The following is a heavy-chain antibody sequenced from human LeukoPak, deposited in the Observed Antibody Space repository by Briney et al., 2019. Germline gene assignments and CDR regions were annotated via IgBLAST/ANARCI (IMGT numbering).Heavy chain of an antibody. CDR3: ARSLQGYCGGGSCYASFDY. D-gene: IGHD2-15*01. CDR2: IYPGDPDT. V-gene: IGHV5-51*01. Sequence: GESLKISCKGSGYRFTSYWIGWVRQMPGKGLEWMGIIYPGDPDTRYSPSFQDQVTISADESISTAYLQWSSLKASDTAMYYCARSLQGYCGGGSCYASFDYWGQGTLVTVSS. CDR1: GYRFTSYW. J-gene: IGHJ4*02.